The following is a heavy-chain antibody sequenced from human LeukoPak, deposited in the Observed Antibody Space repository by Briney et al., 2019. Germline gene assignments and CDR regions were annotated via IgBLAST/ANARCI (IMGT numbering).Heavy chain of an antibody. CDR2: INEDATTI. D-gene: IGHD3-22*01. J-gene: IGHJ4*02. Sequence: GGSLTLSCVASGFTFSSYWMHWVRHAPGKGLEWVSRINEDATTITYADSVTGRFTISRDNAKNSLYLQMNSLRAEDTAVYYSARDVDDYDSSGYSRFDYWGQGTVVTVSS. CDR3: ARDVDDYDSSGYSRFDY. CDR1: GFTFSSYW. V-gene: IGHV3-74*03.